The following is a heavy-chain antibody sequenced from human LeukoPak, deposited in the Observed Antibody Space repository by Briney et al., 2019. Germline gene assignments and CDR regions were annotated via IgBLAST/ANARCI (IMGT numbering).Heavy chain of an antibody. Sequence: SETLSLTCTVSGGSISSSSYYWGWIRQPPGKGLEWIGSIYYSGSTYYNPSLKSRVTISVDTSKNQFSLKLSSVTAADTAAYYCAREGGRHCSGGSCYSIWGQGTMVTVSS. V-gene: IGHV4-39*07. D-gene: IGHD2-15*01. J-gene: IGHJ3*02. CDR2: IYYSGST. CDR1: GGSISSSSYY. CDR3: AREGGRHCSGGSCYSI.